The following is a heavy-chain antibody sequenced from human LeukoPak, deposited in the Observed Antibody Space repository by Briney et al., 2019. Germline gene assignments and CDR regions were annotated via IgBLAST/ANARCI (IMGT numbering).Heavy chain of an antibody. V-gene: IGHV3-30*02. CDR3: AKYGTSWGNTPMVRGYYMDV. D-gene: IGHD3-10*01. CDR1: GFTFSSYG. Sequence: GGSLRLSCAASGFTFSSYGMHWVRQAPGKGLEWVAFIRYDGSNKYYADSVKGRFTISRDNAKNTLYLQMNSLRAEDTAVYYCAKYGTSWGNTPMVRGYYMDVWGKGTTVTISS. CDR2: IRYDGSNK. J-gene: IGHJ6*03.